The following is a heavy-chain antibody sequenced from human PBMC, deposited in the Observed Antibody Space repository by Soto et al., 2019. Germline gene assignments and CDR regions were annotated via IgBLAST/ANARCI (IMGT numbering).Heavy chain of an antibody. V-gene: IGHV2-5*02. CDR2: IYWDDDE. CDR1: GFSLNTDGEG. CDR3: AHSRNLITEDAQVGDFDY. J-gene: IGHJ4*02. Sequence: QITLKESGPTQVKPTQTLTLTCSFSGFSLNTDGEGVGWVRQPPGEALEWLALIYWDDDERDSPSLKTRLTITKDPSKKQVVLIMTNMDPVDTATYYCAHSRNLITEDAQVGDFDYWGQGTLVTVSS. D-gene: IGHD3-10*01.